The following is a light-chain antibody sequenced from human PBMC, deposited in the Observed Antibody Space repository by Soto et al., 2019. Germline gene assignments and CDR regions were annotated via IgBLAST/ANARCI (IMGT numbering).Light chain of an antibody. CDR3: QQYGSIPWT. CDR1: QTVTSGY. J-gene: IGKJ1*01. CDR2: DAS. Sequence: EIVLTQSPDTLSLSPGERATLSCRASQTVTSGYLAWYQLRPGQAPRLLIYDASSRATGIPDRFSGSGSGTDFTLTISRLEPEEFAVYYCQQYGSIPWTFGQGTKVDIK. V-gene: IGKV3-20*01.